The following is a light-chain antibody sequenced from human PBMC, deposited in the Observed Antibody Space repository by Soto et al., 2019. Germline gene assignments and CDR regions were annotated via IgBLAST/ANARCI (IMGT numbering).Light chain of an antibody. CDR3: AAWDDGLNGPYV. Sequence: QSVLTQPPSASRTPGQRVTIPCSGSSSDIGSNSVNWYQQLPGAAPRLLIYANDHRPSGVPDRFSASKSGTSASLAISGVRSEDEADYYCAAWDDGLNGPYVFGTGTKLTVL. V-gene: IGLV1-44*01. CDR2: AND. J-gene: IGLJ1*01. CDR1: SSDIGSNS.